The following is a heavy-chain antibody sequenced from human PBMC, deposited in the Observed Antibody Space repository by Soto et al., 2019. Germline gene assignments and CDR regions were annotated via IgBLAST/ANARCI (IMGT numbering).Heavy chain of an antibody. Sequence: PSETLSLTCTVSGASMSSGGYYWTWIRQSPGKGLEWIGYIYYSGSTYYNPSLESRVAISLDTSRSQFSLTLHSVTAADTAVYYCAREPLTWGQGTLVTVSS. CDR2: IYYSGST. CDR3: AREPLT. CDR1: GASMSSGGYY. J-gene: IGHJ4*02. V-gene: IGHV4-31*03.